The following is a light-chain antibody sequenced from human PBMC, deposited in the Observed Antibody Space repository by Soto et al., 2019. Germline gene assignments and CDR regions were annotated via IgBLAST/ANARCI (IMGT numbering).Light chain of an antibody. J-gene: IGLJ2*01. CDR1: SSDVGAFNY. CDR2: DVT. V-gene: IGLV2-11*01. Sequence: QSVLTQPRSVSGSPGQSVTISWTGTSSDVGAFNYVSWHQQHPGKAPKLVIYDVTQRPSGVPARFSASKSGITASLTISGLQAEDEADYYCCSYAAGDSFKFGGGTK. CDR3: CSYAAGDSFK.